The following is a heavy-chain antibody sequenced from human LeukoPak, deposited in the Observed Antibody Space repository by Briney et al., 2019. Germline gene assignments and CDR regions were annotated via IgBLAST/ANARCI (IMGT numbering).Heavy chain of an antibody. CDR2: ISSSGTTI. CDR3: AKDGGTHFDH. CDR1: GFTFRTSG. J-gene: IGHJ4*02. Sequence: PGGSLRLSCAASGFTFRTSGMNWVRQAPGKGLEWVSYISSSGTTISYAQSVKGRFTITRDNAQNSLTLHMNPLRADDTAVYYCAKDGGTHFDHWGQGTLVTVSS. D-gene: IGHD1-26*01. V-gene: IGHV3-48*01.